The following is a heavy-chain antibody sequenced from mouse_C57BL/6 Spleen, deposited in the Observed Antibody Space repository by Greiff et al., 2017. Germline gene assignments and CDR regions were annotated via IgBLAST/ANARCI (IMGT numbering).Heavy chain of an antibody. D-gene: IGHD4-1*01. CDR3: ARGSTTGTGFAY. V-gene: IGHV1-82*01. CDR1: GYAFSSSW. CDR2: IYPGDGDT. Sequence: QVQLKESGPELVKPGASVKISCKASGYAFSSSWMNWVKQRPGKGLEWIGRIYPGDGDTNYNGKFKGKATLTADKSSCTAYMQLGSLTSEDSAVYFCARGSTTGTGFAYWGQGTLVTVSA. J-gene: IGHJ3*01.